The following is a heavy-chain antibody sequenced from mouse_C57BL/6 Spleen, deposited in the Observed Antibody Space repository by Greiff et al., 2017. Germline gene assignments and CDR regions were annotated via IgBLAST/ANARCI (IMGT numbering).Heavy chain of an antibody. CDR1: GYSFTSYY. J-gene: IGHJ4*01. Sequence: QVQLQQSGPELVKPGASVQISCKASGYSFTSYYIHWVKQRPGQGLEWIGWIYPGSGNTKYNEKFKGKATLTADTSSSTAYMQLSSLTSEDSAVYYCAQTAQATSGAMDYWGQGTSVTVSS. D-gene: IGHD3-2*02. CDR3: AQTAQATSGAMDY. CDR2: IYPGSGNT. V-gene: IGHV1-66*01.